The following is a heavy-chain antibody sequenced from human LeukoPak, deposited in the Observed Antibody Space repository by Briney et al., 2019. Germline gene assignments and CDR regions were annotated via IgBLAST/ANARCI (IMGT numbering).Heavy chain of an antibody. CDR2: MNFNSGNT. CDR3: AKVGLGNTAIHI. Sequence: RASLKVSCKPSGYTFPNYDINSVRHAPGQGLEWMGWMNFNSGNTDYAQKLQGRVTMTRNTAISTVYMELSSRKSEDTAIYYCAKVGLGNTAIHIWGQGTMVTVSS. J-gene: IGHJ3*02. V-gene: IGHV1-8*01. CDR1: GYTFPNYD. D-gene: IGHD5-18*01.